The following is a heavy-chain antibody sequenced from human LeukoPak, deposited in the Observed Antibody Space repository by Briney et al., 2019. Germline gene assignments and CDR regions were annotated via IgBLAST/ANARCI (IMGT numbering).Heavy chain of an antibody. CDR2: IYHSGST. CDR3: ASGFFYGSGSYYPS. J-gene: IGHJ4*02. V-gene: IGHV4-4*02. Sequence: SGTLSLTCSVSGDSISNYAWWSWVRQPPGKGLEWIGEIYHSGSTNYNPSLKSRVTISVDKSKNQFSLKLSSVTAADTAVYYCASGFFYGSGSYYPSWGQGTLVTVSS. CDR1: GDSISNYAW. D-gene: IGHD3-10*01.